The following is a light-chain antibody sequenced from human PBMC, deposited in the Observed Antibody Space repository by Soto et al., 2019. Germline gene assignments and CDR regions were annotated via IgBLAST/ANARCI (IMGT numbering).Light chain of an antibody. CDR2: GAS. V-gene: IGKV1-5*01. J-gene: IGKJ1*01. CDR1: QNIATW. CDR3: QQDETLVT. Sequence: DIQMTQSPSTLSASVGDTVTITCRASQNIATWLAWYQHKPGKAPRLLITGASTLQGGVSARFRGSGAGTEFTLTISSLQPDDFATYYCQQDETLVTFGQGTRVEV.